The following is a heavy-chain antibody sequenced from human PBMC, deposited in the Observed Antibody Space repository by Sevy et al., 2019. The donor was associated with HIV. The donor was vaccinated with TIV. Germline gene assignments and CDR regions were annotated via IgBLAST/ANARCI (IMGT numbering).Heavy chain of an antibody. Sequence: GGSLRLSCAASGFTFDDYAMHWVRQAPGKGLEWVSGISWNSGSIGYADSVKGRFTISRDNAKNSLYLQMNSLRAEDTALYYCAKDLSGSYADDAFDIWGQGTMVTVSS. CDR1: GFTFDDYA. D-gene: IGHD1-26*01. V-gene: IGHV3-9*01. CDR2: ISWNSGSI. CDR3: AKDLSGSYADDAFDI. J-gene: IGHJ3*02.